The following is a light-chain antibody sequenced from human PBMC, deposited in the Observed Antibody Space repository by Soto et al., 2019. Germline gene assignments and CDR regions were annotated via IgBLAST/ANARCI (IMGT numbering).Light chain of an antibody. CDR1: QSVSSY. J-gene: IGKJ5*01. V-gene: IGKV1-39*01. CDR3: QQSYRAVT. CDR2: AAS. Sequence: EIQMAQSPSSRFASGGHRISITCRASQSVSSYLNWYQQKPGKAPRLLIYAASHLQTGVPSRFRGTGSATHFTLTISSLQPEDFATYYCQQSYRAVTFGQGTRLEIK.